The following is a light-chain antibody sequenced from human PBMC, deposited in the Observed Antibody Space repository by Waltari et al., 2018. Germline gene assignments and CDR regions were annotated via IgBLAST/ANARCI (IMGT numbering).Light chain of an antibody. J-gene: IGKJ1*01. Sequence: VIWMTQSPSLLSASTGDRVTINCRTSQDIRTYLAWYRQKPGKAPELLIYGASTLQSGVPSRFSGSGSGTDFSLTISSLQSEDFATYYCQQYYSYWTFGQGTRVEMK. CDR2: GAS. V-gene: IGKV1D-8*03. CDR3: QQYYSYWT. CDR1: QDIRTY.